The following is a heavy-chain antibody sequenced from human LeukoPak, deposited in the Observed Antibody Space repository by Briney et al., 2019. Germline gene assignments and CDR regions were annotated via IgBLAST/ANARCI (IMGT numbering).Heavy chain of an antibody. CDR3: ARDRGMVYAMGYFDY. CDR1: GGSISSGGYY. J-gene: IGHJ4*02. Sequence: SETLSLTCTVSGGSISSGGYYWSWIRQPPGKGLEWIGYIYHSGSTYYNPSLKSRVTISVDRSKNQFSLKLSSVTAADTAVYYCARDRGMVYAMGYFDYWGQGTLVTVSS. V-gene: IGHV4-30-2*01. CDR2: IYHSGST. D-gene: IGHD2-8*01.